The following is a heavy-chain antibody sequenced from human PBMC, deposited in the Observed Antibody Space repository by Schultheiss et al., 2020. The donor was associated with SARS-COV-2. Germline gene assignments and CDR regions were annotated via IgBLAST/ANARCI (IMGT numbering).Heavy chain of an antibody. V-gene: IGHV5-51*01. Sequence: GGSLRLSCKGSGYSFTSYWIGWVRQMPGKGLEWMGIIYPGDSDTRYSPSFQGQVTISAGKSISTAYLQWSSLKASDTAMYYCARGVNIAVAGTGYGMDVWGQGTTVTVSS. D-gene: IGHD6-19*01. CDR1: GYSFTSYW. CDR2: IYPGDSDT. CDR3: ARGVNIAVAGTGYGMDV. J-gene: IGHJ6*02.